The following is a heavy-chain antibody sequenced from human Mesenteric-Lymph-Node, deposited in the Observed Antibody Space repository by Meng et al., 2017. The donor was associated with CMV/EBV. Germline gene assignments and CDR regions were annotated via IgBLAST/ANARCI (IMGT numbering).Heavy chain of an antibody. CDR1: GFNVTYNY. V-gene: IGHV3-53*01. J-gene: IGHJ1*01. D-gene: IGHD2-2*01. CDR3: ARAWYQLLSEYFQH. Sequence: GGSLRLSCAASGFNVTYNYMAWVRQAPGKGLEWVSLIYSGGATYYADSVKGRFTISRDNSKNTLFLQMNSLRAEDTAVYYCARAWYQLLSEYFQHWGQGTLVTVSS. CDR2: IYSGGAT.